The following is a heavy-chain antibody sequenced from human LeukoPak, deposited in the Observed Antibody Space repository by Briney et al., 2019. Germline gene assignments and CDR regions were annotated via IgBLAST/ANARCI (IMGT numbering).Heavy chain of an antibody. J-gene: IGHJ4*02. CDR3: ARGIRRSAYYYDSSGYYPPHFDY. Sequence: APVKVSCKASGYTFTGYYMHWVRQAPGQGLEWMGWINPNSGGTNYAQKFQGWVTMTRDTSISTAYMELSRLRSDDTAVYYCARGIRRSAYYYDSSGYYPPHFDYWGQGTLVTVSS. V-gene: IGHV1-2*04. CDR1: GYTFTGYY. D-gene: IGHD3-22*01. CDR2: INPNSGGT.